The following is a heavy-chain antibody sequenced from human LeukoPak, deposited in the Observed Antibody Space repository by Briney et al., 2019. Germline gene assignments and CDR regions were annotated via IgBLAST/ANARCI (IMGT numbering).Heavy chain of an antibody. J-gene: IGHJ4*02. V-gene: IGHV4-34*01. CDR1: GGSFSGYY. CDR2: INHSGST. Sequence: SETLSLTCAVYGGSFSGYYWSWIRQPPGKGLEWIGEINHSGSTNYNPSLKSLVTISVDTSKNQFSLKLSSVTAADTAVYYCARFHVENCSSTSCYFYYFDYWGQGTLVSVSS. CDR3: ARFHVENCSSTSCYFYYFDY. D-gene: IGHD2-2*01.